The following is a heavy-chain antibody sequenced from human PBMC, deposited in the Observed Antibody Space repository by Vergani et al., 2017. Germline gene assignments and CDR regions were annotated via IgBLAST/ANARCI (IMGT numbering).Heavy chain of an antibody. J-gene: IGHJ6*02. V-gene: IGHV3-30*02. D-gene: IGHD1-26*01. CDR1: GFTFSSYG. CDR3: AKDVSHSGIYYPYYYNGMDV. CDR2: IRYDGSNK. Sequence: QVQLVESGGGVVQPGGSLRLSCAASGFTFSSYGMHWVRQAPGKGLEWVAFIRYDGSNKYYADSVKGRFTISRDNSKNTLYLQMNSLRAEDTAVYYCAKDVSHSGIYYPYYYNGMDVWGQGTTVTVSS.